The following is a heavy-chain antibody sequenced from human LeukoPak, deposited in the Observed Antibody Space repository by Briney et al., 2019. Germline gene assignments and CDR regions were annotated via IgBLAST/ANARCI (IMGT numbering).Heavy chain of an antibody. CDR3: ARDTCDGGDCFNWFDP. CDR2: INPKGGGI. V-gene: IGHV1-2*02. J-gene: IGHJ5*02. D-gene: IGHD2-21*02. Sequence: ASVKVSCKASGYSFTDYYIHWARQAPGQGLEWMGWINPKGGGINYAPEFQGRVTMTRDTSITTAYMELSRLRSDDTAMYYCARDTCDGGDCFNWFDPWGQGTLVTVSS. CDR1: GYSFTDYY.